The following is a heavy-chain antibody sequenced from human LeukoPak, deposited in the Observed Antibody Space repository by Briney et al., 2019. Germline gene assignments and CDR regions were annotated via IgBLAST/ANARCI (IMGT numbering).Heavy chain of an antibody. CDR2: IIPIFGTA. Sequence: SVKVSCKASGGTYSSYAISWVRQAPGQGLEWMGGIIPIFGTANYAQKFQGRVTITTDESTSTAFMELSSLRSEDTAVYYCAAGGTSPSSPFDYWGQGTLVSVSS. D-gene: IGHD2-2*01. V-gene: IGHV1-69*05. CDR3: AAGGTSPSSPFDY. J-gene: IGHJ4*02. CDR1: GGTYSSYA.